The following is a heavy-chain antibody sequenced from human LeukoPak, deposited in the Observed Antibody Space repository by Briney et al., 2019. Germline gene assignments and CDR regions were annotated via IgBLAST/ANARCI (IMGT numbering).Heavy chain of an antibody. CDR3: ASVASPAAYGGSYFDY. Sequence: SETLSLTCTVSGGSNSSSSYYWGWIRQPPGKGLEWIGSIYYSGSTYYNPSLKSRVTMSVDTSKNQFSLNLNSVTAADTAVYYCASVASPAAYGGSYFDYWGQGTLVTVSS. V-gene: IGHV4-39*07. D-gene: IGHD2-21*01. J-gene: IGHJ4*02. CDR2: IYYSGST. CDR1: GGSNSSSSYY.